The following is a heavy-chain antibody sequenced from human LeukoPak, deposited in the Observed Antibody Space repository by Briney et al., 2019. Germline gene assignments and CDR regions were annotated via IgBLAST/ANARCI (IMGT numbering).Heavy chain of an antibody. D-gene: IGHD5-12*01. V-gene: IGHV1-2*02. CDR1: GYTFTGYY. CDR2: INPNSGGT. J-gene: IGHJ4*02. CDR3: ARKKYSGYEVYYFDY. Sequence: GASVKVSCKASGYTFTGYYMHWVRQAPGQGLEWMGWINPNSGGTNYAQKFQGRVTMTRDTSISTAYMELSRLRSDDTAVYYCARKKYSGYEVYYFDYWGRGTLVTVSS.